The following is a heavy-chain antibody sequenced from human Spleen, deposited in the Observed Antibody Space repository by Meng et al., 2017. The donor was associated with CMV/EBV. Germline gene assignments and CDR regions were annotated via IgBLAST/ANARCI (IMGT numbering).Heavy chain of an antibody. CDR2: MYYSGST. V-gene: IGHV4-39*01. J-gene: IGHJ1*01. CDR1: GGSISSSSYY. D-gene: IGHD6-13*01. Sequence: SETLSLTCIVSGGSISSSSYYWGWIRQPPGKGLEWIGNMYYSGSTYYNPSLKSRATISVDTSKSQFSLRLSSVTAADTAVYYCARAVPTYSSSWYGEYFQHWGQGTLVTVSS. CDR3: ARAVPTYSSSWYGEYFQH.